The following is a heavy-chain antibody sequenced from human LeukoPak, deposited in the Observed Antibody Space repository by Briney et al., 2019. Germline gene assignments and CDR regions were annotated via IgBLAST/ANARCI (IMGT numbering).Heavy chain of an antibody. CDR1: GFSFSNYA. J-gene: IGHJ5*02. V-gene: IGHV3-23*01. Sequence: GGSLRLSCVPSGFSFSNYAMSWVRQAPGKGLEWVSSISGSGGSTHYADSVKGRFTISRDNSKNTLDLQMDSLRAEDTAIYYCAKENLLPAGGTLGSWGQGTLVTVSS. D-gene: IGHD6-13*01. CDR2: ISGSGGST. CDR3: AKENLLPAGGTLGS.